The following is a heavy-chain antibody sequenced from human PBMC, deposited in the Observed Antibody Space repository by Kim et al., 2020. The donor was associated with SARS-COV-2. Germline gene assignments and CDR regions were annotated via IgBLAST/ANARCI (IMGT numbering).Heavy chain of an antibody. D-gene: IGHD6-13*01. CDR2: ISGSGGST. V-gene: IGHV3-23*01. CDR3: AKDAGHSSSWYWGWSGFDY. Sequence: GGSLRLSCAASGFTFSSYAMSWVRQAPGKGLEWVSAISGSGGSTYYADSVKGRFTISRDNSKNTLYLQMNSLRAEDTAVYYCAKDAGHSSSWYWGWSGFDYWGQGTLVTVSS. CDR1: GFTFSSYA. J-gene: IGHJ4*02.